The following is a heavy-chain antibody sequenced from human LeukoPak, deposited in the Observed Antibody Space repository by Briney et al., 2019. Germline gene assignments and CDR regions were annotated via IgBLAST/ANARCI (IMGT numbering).Heavy chain of an antibody. J-gene: IGHJ4*02. CDR3: ARNYSPFDY. Sequence: GGTLRLSYAASGFTFSVYSMNWVRQAPGGGLEWFSYISSDSGIIYYADSVKGRFTSTRDNAKNSLYLQMYNLRAADTAVYYCARNYSPFDYWGQGTLVTVSS. CDR2: ISSDSGII. V-gene: IGHV3-48*01. CDR1: GFTFSVYS. D-gene: IGHD3-10*01.